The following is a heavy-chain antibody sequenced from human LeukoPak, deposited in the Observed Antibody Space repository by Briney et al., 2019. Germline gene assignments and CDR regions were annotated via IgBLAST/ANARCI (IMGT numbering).Heavy chain of an antibody. Sequence: ASVKVSCKASGYTFTGYYMRWVRQAPGQGLEWMGWVNPNSGGTNYAKKIQDRMNMTRDTTISTAYMALSRLRSDDTAVYYCARDRITMVRGIQNWFDPWGQGTLVTVSS. V-gene: IGHV1-2*02. CDR3: ARDRITMVRGIQNWFDP. J-gene: IGHJ5*02. CDR1: GYTFTGYY. D-gene: IGHD3-10*01. CDR2: VNPNSGGT.